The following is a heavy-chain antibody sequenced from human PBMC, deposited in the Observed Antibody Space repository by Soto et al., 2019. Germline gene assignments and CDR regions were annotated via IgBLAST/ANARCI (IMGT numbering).Heavy chain of an antibody. CDR3: ASPREDSSSSGAFDI. V-gene: IGHV4-39*01. Sequence: QLQLQESGPGLVKPSETLSLTCTVSGGSISSSSYYWGWIRQPPGKGLEWIGSIYYSGSTYYNPSLKSRVTISVDTSKNPFSLKLSSVTAADTAVYYCASPREDSSSSGAFDIWGQGTMVTVSS. J-gene: IGHJ3*02. CDR1: GGSISSSSYY. D-gene: IGHD6-6*01. CDR2: IYYSGST.